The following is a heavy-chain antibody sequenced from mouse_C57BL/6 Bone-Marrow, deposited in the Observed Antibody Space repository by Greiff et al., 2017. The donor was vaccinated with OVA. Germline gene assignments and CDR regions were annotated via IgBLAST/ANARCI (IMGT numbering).Heavy chain of an antibody. CDR1: GYTFTSYW. Sequence: EVQLQQSGTVLARPGASVKMSCKTSGYTFTSYWMHWVKQRPGQGLEWIGAIYPGNSDTSYNQKFKGKAKLTAVTSASTAYMELSSLTNEDSAFYYCTRGDSHCGRFAYWGQGTLVTVSA. J-gene: IGHJ3*01. CDR2: IYPGNSDT. V-gene: IGHV1-5*01. D-gene: IGHD3-3*01. CDR3: TRGDSHCGRFAY.